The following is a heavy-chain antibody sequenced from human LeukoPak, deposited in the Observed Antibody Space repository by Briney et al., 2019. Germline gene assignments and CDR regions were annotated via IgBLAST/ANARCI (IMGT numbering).Heavy chain of an antibody. J-gene: IGHJ6*03. V-gene: IGHV3-23*01. Sequence: GGSLRLSCAASGFTFSSYAISWVRQAPGKGLEWVSAISGSGGSTYYADSVKGRFTISRDNSKNTLYLQMNSLRAEDTAVYYCAKDTMVRERYYYMDVWGKGTTVTISS. D-gene: IGHD3-10*01. CDR1: GFTFSSYA. CDR2: ISGSGGST. CDR3: AKDTMVRERYYYMDV.